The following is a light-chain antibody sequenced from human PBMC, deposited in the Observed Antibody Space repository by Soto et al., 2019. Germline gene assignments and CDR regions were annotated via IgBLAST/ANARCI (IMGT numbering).Light chain of an antibody. CDR1: SSDIGGYNY. V-gene: IGLV2-8*01. J-gene: IGLJ2*01. CDR2: EVS. Sequence: QSVLTQPPSASGSPGQSVTISCTGTSSDIGGYNYVSWYQQHPGKAPKLMIYEVSQRPSGVPDRFSGSKSGNTASLTVSGLQADDEADYYCASYAGSNKVLFGGGTKVTVL. CDR3: ASYAGSNKVL.